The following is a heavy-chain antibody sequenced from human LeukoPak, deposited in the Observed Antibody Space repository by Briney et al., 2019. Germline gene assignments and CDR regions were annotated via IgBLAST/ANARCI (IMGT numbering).Heavy chain of an antibody. CDR3: ASSGWYRGY. CDR1: GFTFSSYG. D-gene: IGHD6-19*01. Sequence: GGSLRLSCAASGFTFSSYGMSWVRQAPGKGLEWVSSISSSSSYIYYADSVKGRFTISRDNAKNSLYLQMNSLRAEDTAVYYCASSGWYRGYWGQGTLVTVSS. V-gene: IGHV3-21*01. CDR2: ISSSSSYI. J-gene: IGHJ4*02.